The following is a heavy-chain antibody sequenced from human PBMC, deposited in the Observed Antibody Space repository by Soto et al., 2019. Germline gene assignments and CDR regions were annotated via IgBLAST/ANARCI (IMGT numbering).Heavy chain of an antibody. CDR1: GFTFSSFS. V-gene: IGHV3-23*01. J-gene: IGHJ4*02. CDR3: SKSNGDTWERYFFDF. D-gene: IGHD1-26*01. CDR2: ISGLGGSI. Sequence: EVQLLESGGGLVQPGGSLRLSCAASGFTFSSFSLSWVRQAPGKGLEWVSGISGLGGSIYYADSVKGRFTISRDNSKNTLYRQMNSLRAEDTAVYYCSKSNGDTWERYFFDFWGQGTLVTVSS.